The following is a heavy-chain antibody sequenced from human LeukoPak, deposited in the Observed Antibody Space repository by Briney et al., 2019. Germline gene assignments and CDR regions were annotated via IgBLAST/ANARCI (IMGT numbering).Heavy chain of an antibody. J-gene: IGHJ4*02. V-gene: IGHV1-69*01. CDR3: ARDRPNYYGSDGHYYRRDGDY. Sequence: SVKVSCKASGGTFSSYAISWVRQAPGQGLEWMGGIIPIFGTANYAQKFQGRVTITADESTSTAYMELSSLRSEDTAVYYCARDRPNYYGSDGHYYRRDGDYWGRGTLVSVSS. CDR2: IIPIFGTA. CDR1: GGTFSSYA. D-gene: IGHD3-22*01.